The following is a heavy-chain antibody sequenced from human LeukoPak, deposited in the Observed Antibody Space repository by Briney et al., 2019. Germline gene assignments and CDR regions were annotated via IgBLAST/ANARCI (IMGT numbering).Heavy chain of an antibody. J-gene: IGHJ5*01. V-gene: IGHV3-23*01. D-gene: IGHD6-19*01. CDR2: INANSGTT. Sequence: GGSLRLSCSASGFAFSVYAMSWLRQPPGKGLEWVSTINANSGTTSYAASVRGRFTISRDNSKNTFYLQLNTLRADDTATYYCAKPISGGLAVTADWFHPWGQGTLVVVYS. CDR3: AKPISGGLAVTADWFHP. CDR1: GFAFSVYA.